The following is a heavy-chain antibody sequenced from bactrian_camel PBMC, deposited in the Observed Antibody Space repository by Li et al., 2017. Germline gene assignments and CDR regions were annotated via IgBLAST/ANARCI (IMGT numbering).Heavy chain of an antibody. J-gene: IGHJ4*01. CDR3: ADLGGMTAIQALDSSPCSRD. V-gene: IGHV3S57*01. Sequence: HVQLVESGGGSVQTGGSLKLSCAASGYIYSSYCMGWFRLAPGKEREGVAVIDSDLRTSYTDSVKGRFTISKDNAKNTLYLQMNSLKPEDTAVYYCADLGGMTAIQALDSSPCSRDWGQGTQVTV. D-gene: IGHD3*01. CDR2: IDSDLRT. CDR1: GYIYSSYC.